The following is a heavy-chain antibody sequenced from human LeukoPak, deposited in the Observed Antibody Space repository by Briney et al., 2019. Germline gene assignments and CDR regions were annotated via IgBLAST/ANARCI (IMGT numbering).Heavy chain of an antibody. J-gene: IGHJ4*02. D-gene: IGHD3-3*01. CDR2: IYSGGST. CDR3: ALGNYDFWSGHNFDY. Sequence: GGSLRLSCAASGFTVSSNYMNWVRQAPGKGLEWVSVIYSGGSTYYADSVKGRFTISRHNSKNTLYLQMNSLRAEDTAVYYCALGNYDFWSGHNFDYWGQGTLVTVSS. CDR1: GFTVSSNY. V-gene: IGHV3-53*04.